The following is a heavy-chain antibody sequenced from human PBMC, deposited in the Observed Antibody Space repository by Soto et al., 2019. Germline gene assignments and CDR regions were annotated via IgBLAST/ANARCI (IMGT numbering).Heavy chain of an antibody. J-gene: IGHJ5*01. CDR2: SYYSGTT. Sequence: PSETLSLTCAVSGYSISSSNWWGWIRQPPGKGLEWIGYSYYSGTTYYNPSLKSRVTMSVDTSKNQFSLKLNSVTAVDTAVYYCARIVYHGSESYGWFDSWGQGTLVT. CDR1: GYSISSSNW. D-gene: IGHD3-10*01. V-gene: IGHV4-28*01. CDR3: ARIVYHGSESYGWFDS.